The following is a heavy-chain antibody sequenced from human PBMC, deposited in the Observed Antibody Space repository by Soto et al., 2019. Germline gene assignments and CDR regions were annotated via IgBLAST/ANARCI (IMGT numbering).Heavy chain of an antibody. CDR2: IKQDGSEK. V-gene: IGHV3-7*01. Sequence: EVQVVESGGDLVQPGGSLRLSCAASGFLLSNFWVTWVRQAPGKGLEWVANIKQDGSEKYYVNSVKGRFTISRDNAKNSVFLQMSSLRAEDTGIYYCARTPTVVVWYTHMDVWGKGTTVTVSS. J-gene: IGHJ6*03. CDR1: GFLLSNFW. CDR3: ARTPTVVVWYTHMDV. D-gene: IGHD6-13*01.